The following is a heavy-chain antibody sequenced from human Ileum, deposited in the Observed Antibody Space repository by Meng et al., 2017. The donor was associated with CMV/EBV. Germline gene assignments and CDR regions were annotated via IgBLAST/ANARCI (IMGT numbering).Heavy chain of an antibody. Sequence: GGSLRLSCATSGFIFNDYALAWVRQAPGKGLEWVANIKQDGSEKYYVDSVKGRFTISRDNAKDSLYLQMNSLRAEDTAVYYCARGYYSSPGGQGTLVTVSS. CDR2: IKQDGSEK. CDR1: GFIFNDYA. D-gene: IGHD3-22*01. CDR3: ARGYYSSP. J-gene: IGHJ4*02. V-gene: IGHV3-7*04.